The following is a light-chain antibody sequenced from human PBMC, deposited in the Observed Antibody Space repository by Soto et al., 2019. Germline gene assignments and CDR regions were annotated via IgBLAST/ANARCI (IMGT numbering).Light chain of an antibody. CDR1: QSISSW. CDR3: QQYNSTWT. Sequence: DIQMTQSPSTLSESVGDRVTINCRASQSISSWLAWYQQKPGKAPKLLIYDASSLESGVPSRFSGSGSGTEFTLTISSLQPDDFATYYCQQYNSTWTFGQGTKVEIK. CDR2: DAS. V-gene: IGKV1-5*01. J-gene: IGKJ1*01.